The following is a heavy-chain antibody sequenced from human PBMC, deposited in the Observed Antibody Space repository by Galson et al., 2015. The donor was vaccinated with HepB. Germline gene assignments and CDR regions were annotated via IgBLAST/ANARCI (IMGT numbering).Heavy chain of an antibody. CDR2: IIPIFGTA. J-gene: IGHJ4*02. Sequence: SVKVSCKASGGTFSSYAISWVRQAPGQGLEWMGGIIPIFGTANYAQKFQGRVTITADKSTSTAYMELSSLRSEDTAVYYCARGAYYDILTGTLSLDYWGQGTLVTVSS. D-gene: IGHD3-9*01. CDR1: GGTFSSYA. V-gene: IGHV1-69*06. CDR3: ARGAYYDILTGTLSLDY.